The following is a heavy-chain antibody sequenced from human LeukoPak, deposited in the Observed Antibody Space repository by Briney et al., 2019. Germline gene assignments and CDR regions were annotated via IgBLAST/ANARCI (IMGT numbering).Heavy chain of an antibody. CDR3: ARDRGYGDHLYYFDY. J-gene: IGHJ4*02. V-gene: IGHV1-2*06. Sequence: ASVKVSCKASGYTFTGYYMHWVRQAPGQGLEWMGRINPNSGGTNYAQKFQGRVTMTRDTSISTAYMELSRLRSDDTAVYYCARDRGYGDHLYYFDYWGQGTLVTVSS. D-gene: IGHD4-17*01. CDR1: GYTFTGYY. CDR2: INPNSGGT.